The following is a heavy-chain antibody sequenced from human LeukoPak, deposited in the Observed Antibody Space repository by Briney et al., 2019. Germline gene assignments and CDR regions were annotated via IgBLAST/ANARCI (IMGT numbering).Heavy chain of an antibody. Sequence: PSETLSLTCTVSGGSISSYYWSWIRQPPGKGLEWIGYIYYSGSTNYNPSLKSRVTISVDTSKNQFSLKLSSVTAADTAVYYCARHRGFGELFFDYWGQGTLVTVSS. V-gene: IGHV4-59*08. CDR3: ARHRGFGELFFDY. CDR1: GGSISSYY. J-gene: IGHJ4*02. D-gene: IGHD3-10*01. CDR2: IYYSGST.